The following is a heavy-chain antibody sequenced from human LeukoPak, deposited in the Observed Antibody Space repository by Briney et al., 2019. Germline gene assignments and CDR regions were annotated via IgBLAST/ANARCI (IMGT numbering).Heavy chain of an antibody. J-gene: IGHJ4*02. CDR2: IWYDGSNK. CDR1: GFTFSSYG. D-gene: IGHD1-14*01. Sequence: GGSPRLSCAASGFTFSSYGMHWVRQAPGKGLEWVAVIWYDGSNKYYADSVKGRFTISRDNSKNTLYLQMNSLRAEDTAVYYCARASDLTGFDYWGQGTLVTVSS. V-gene: IGHV3-33*01. CDR3: ARASDLTGFDY.